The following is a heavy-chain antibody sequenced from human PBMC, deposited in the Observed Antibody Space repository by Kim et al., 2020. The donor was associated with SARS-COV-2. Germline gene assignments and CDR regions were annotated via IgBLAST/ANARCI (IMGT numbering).Heavy chain of an antibody. V-gene: IGHV1-24*01. J-gene: IGHJ4*02. Sequence: YAQKFQGRVTMTEDTATDTAYMELSSLRSEDTAVYYCATFSGWSESSLDYWGQGTLVTVSS. CDR3: ATFSGWSESSLDY. D-gene: IGHD6-19*01.